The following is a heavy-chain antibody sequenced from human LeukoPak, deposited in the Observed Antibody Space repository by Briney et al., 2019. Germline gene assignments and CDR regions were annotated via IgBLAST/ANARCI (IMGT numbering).Heavy chain of an antibody. CDR2: IKADGSEE. Sequence: GGSLRLSCAASGFTFSESWMSWVRQAPGQGPEWVAAIKADGSEEDYVDSVKGRFTISRDNAKNSLYLQMNSLRVEDTAAYYCATYTNWVAGDVWGQGTTVSVSS. D-gene: IGHD1-1*01. CDR1: GFTFSESW. CDR3: ATYTNWVAGDV. V-gene: IGHV3-7*01. J-gene: IGHJ6*02.